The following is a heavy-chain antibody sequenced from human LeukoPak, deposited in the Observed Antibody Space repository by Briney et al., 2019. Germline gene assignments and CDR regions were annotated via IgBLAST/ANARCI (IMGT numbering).Heavy chain of an antibody. D-gene: IGHD3-10*01. CDR1: DGSISSYY. V-gene: IGHV4-59*08. CDR2: IYYSGSA. CDR3: ARHTYYGSGSYSAFDI. Sequence: SETLSLTCTVSDGSISSYYWSWIRQPPGKGLEWIGYIYYSGSANYNPSLKSRVTISVDTSQNQFSLKLSSLTAADTAVYYCARHTYYGSGSYSAFDIWGQGTKVTVSS. J-gene: IGHJ3*02.